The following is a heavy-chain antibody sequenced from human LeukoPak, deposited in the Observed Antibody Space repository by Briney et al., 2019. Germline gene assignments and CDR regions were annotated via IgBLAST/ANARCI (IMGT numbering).Heavy chain of an antibody. J-gene: IGHJ4*02. V-gene: IGHV1-8*03. CDR2: MNPNSGNT. D-gene: IGHD2-2*01. CDR1: GYTFTSYD. CDR3: ARGRVPAADFDY. Sequence: ASVKVSCKASGYTFTSYDINWVRQATGQGLEWMGWMNPNSGNTGYAQKFQGRVTITRNTSISTAYMELSSLRSEDTAVYYCARGRVPAADFDYWGQGTLVTVSS.